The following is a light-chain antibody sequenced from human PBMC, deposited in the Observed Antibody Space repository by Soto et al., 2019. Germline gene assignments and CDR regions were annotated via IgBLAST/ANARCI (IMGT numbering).Light chain of an antibody. CDR3: TSWTTSTTMI. CDR2: DVN. V-gene: IGLV2-14*03. Sequence: QSALTQPASVYGSPGQSITISCTGTSSDIGAYNFVSWYQQHPGKAPKLMLYDVNIRPSGVSNRFSDSKSGNTASLTISGLQAEDEADYYCTSWTTSTTMIFGGGTKVTVL. CDR1: SSDIGAYNF. J-gene: IGLJ2*01.